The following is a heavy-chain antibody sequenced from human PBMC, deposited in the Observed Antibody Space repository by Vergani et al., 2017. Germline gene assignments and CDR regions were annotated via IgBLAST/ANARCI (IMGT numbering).Heavy chain of an antibody. CDR1: GFTFRDFY. J-gene: IGHJ6*03. CDR3: ARGNWSDGFNSYYYMDV. CDR2: ISDSGTSI. D-gene: IGHD3-3*01. Sequence: QVQLVESGGTLVKPGGSLRLSCAASGFTFRDFYTTWIRQVPGKGLEWVSHISDSGTSINYADSVKGRFTVSRDNAKKSLYLQMTSLRVEDTAVYYCARGNWSDGFNSYYYMDVWGKGATVTVSS. V-gene: IGHV3-11*01.